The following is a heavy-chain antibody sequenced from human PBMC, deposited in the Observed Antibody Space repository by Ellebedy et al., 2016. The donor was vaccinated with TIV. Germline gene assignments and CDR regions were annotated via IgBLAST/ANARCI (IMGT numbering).Heavy chain of an antibody. CDR1: GFTFSRFW. J-gene: IGHJ4*02. CDR3: ASAARGSGAYESF. V-gene: IGHV3-7*01. Sequence: GESLKISCAASGFTFSRFWMAWVRQAPGKGLEWVATINQGGSETYYVDSVKGRFTISRDNSKNSLYLQMNSLRADDTAIYYCASAARGSGAYESFWGQGTLVTVSS. D-gene: IGHD5-12*01. CDR2: INQGGSET.